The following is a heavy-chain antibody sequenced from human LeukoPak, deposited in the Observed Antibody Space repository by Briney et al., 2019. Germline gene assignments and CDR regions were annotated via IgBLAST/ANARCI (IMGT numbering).Heavy chain of an antibody. D-gene: IGHD6-19*01. CDR2: INSDGSSI. CDR3: AKDNRRHYTSGPNPDSLH. V-gene: IGHV3-74*01. J-gene: IGHJ4*02. CDR1: GFTFSSHW. Sequence: PGGSLRLSCAASGFTFSSHWTHWVRQAPGKGLVWVSRINSDGSSISYADSVKGRFTISRDNAKNTLYLQMNSLRVEDTAFYYCAKDNRRHYTSGPNPDSLHWGQGALITVSS.